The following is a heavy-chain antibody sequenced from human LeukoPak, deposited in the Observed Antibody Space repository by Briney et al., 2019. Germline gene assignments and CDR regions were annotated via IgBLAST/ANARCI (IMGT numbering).Heavy chain of an antibody. CDR3: AKNGEYQLLYPYYFDY. J-gene: IGHJ4*02. CDR2: ISGSGGST. D-gene: IGHD2-2*02. V-gene: IGHV3-23*01. Sequence: GGYLRLSCAASGFTFSSYPMSWLRQAPGKGLKWVSDISGSGGSTYHADSVKGRFTNSRDNSKNTLYLQMNSLRAEDTAVYYCAKNGEYQLLYPYYFDYWGQGTLVTVSS. CDR1: GFTFSSYP.